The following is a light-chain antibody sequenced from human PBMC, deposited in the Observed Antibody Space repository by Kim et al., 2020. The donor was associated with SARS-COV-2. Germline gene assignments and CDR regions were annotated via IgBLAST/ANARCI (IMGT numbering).Light chain of an antibody. Sequence: GESGTISCRGAGGDVGGYDYVAWKQQNPGKAPKRGVYDVRKRPSGVPDRLSGSKSGNTAALTISGLQAEDEADYYCCSYAGTCTWVLGGGTQLTVL. V-gene: IGLV2-11*01. CDR2: DVR. J-gene: IGLJ3*02. CDR1: GGDVGGYDY. CDR3: CSYAGTCTWV.